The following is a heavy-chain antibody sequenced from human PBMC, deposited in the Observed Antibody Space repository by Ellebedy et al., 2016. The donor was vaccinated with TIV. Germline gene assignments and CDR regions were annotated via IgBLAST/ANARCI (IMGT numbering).Heavy chain of an antibody. CDR2: ISSDGTEK. D-gene: IGHD3-10*01. V-gene: IGHV3-30*01. J-gene: IGHJ5*02. CDR1: GFTFRSYA. Sequence: GESLKISCAASGFTFRSYAMHWVRQAPGKGLEWVAVISSDGTEKYYADSVKGRFTISRDNSKNTLYLQMISLRPEDTAVYYCARSVWFGELVSWFDPWGQGTLVTVSS. CDR3: ARSVWFGELVSWFDP.